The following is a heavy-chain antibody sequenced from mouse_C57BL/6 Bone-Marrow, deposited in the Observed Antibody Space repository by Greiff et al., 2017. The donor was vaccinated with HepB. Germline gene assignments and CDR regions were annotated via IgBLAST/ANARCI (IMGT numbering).Heavy chain of an antibody. D-gene: IGHD3-1*01. CDR2: INPYNGGT. CDR1: GYTFTDYY. J-gene: IGHJ1*03. CDR3: ARRAWYFDV. Sequence: VQLQQSGPVLVKPGASVKMSCKASGYTFTDYYMNWVKQSHGKSLEWIGVINPYNGGTSYNQKFKGKATLTVDKSSSTAYMELNSLTSEYSAVYCCARRAWYFDVGGTGTTVTVSS. V-gene: IGHV1-19*01.